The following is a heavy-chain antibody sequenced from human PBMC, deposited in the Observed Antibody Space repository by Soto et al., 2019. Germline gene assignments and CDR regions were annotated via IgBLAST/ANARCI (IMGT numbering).Heavy chain of an antibody. CDR2: IYHSGST. J-gene: IGHJ5*02. V-gene: IGHV4-30-2*01. CDR3: ARVPSP. CDR1: GGYTSSGGYS. Sequence: SETLSLTCAVSGGYTSSGGYSWGWIRQPPGKGLEWIGYIYHSGSTYYNPSLKSRVTISVDRSKNQFSLKLSSVTAADTAVYYCARVPSPWGQGTLVTV.